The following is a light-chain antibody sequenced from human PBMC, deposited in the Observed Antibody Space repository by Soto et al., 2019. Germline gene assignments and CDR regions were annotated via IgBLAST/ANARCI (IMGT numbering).Light chain of an antibody. J-gene: IGLJ2*01. CDR3: SSYAGSNFVV. CDR1: SSDVGGYNY. Sequence: QSALTQPPSASGSPGQSVTISCTGTSSDVGGYNYVSWYQQHPGKAPKLMIYEVTKRPSGVPDRFSGSKSDNTVSLTVSGLQAEDEADYYCSSYAGSNFVVFGGGTQLTVL. CDR2: EVT. V-gene: IGLV2-8*01.